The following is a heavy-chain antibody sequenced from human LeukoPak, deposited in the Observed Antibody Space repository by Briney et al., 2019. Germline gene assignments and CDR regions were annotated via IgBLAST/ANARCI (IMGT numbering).Heavy chain of an antibody. CDR1: GFTFSSYE. Sequence: GGSLRLSCAASGFTFSSYEMNWVRQAPGKGLEWVSYISTSGTTIYYADSVKGRFTISRNNAKKSLYLQMNSLRAEDTAVYYCARINWLDPWGQGTLVTVSS. J-gene: IGHJ5*02. CDR2: ISTSGTTI. V-gene: IGHV3-48*03. CDR3: ARINWLDP.